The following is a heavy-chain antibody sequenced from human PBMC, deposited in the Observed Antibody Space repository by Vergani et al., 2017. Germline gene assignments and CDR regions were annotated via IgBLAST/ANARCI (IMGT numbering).Heavy chain of an antibody. CDR1: GGSISSYY. CDR3: ARDTHCSSTSCHRWFDP. CDR2: IYTSGST. V-gene: IGHV4-4*07. D-gene: IGHD2-2*02. Sequence: QVQLQESGPGLVKPSETLSLTCTVSGGSISSYYWSWIRQPAGKGLEWIGRIYTSGSTNYNPSLKSRVTMSVDTSKNQFSLKLSSVTAADTAVYYCARDTHCSSTSCHRWFDPWGQGTLVTVSS. J-gene: IGHJ5*02.